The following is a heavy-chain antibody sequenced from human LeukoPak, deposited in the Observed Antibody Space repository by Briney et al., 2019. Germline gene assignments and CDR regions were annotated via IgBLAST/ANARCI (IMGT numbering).Heavy chain of an antibody. Sequence: PSETLSLTCTVSGGSITSHYWSWIRQAPGKGLEWIGFIYYSGRTKYNPSLQSRVTISLDTSEKMFSLKVTSVTAADTAVYYCTRLLDNDNSGDPDTFDMWGQGTVVTVSS. CDR2: IYYSGRT. D-gene: IGHD3-22*01. J-gene: IGHJ3*02. CDR1: GGSITSHY. CDR3: TRLLDNDNSGDPDTFDM. V-gene: IGHV4-59*08.